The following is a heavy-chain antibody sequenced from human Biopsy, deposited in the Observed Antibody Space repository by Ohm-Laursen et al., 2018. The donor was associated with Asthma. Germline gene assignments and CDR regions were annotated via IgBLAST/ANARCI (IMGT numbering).Heavy chain of an antibody. CDR1: GFVFSQCG. CDR3: AKRRGYSGHDNDY. CDR2: VPSDGHDK. D-gene: IGHD5-12*01. Sequence: SLRLSCTAAGFVFSQCGMHWVRQGPGKGLEWVAFVPSDGHDKFYEDSVKGRFTISRDNSKNTLYLQMNSLRTEDTAVYYCAKRRGYSGHDNDYWGQGTLVIVSS. J-gene: IGHJ4*02. V-gene: IGHV3-30*02.